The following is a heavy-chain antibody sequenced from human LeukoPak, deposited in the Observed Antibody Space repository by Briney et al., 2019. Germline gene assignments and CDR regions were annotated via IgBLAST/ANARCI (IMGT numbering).Heavy chain of an antibody. Sequence: VSVKVSCKASGYTFTNYALDWVRQAPGQGLEWLEWINTNTGNPTYGQGFTGRFVFSLDTSVSTAYLQINSLKAEDTALYYCARDYASGYARIDYWGQGTLVTVSS. V-gene: IGHV7-4-1*02. CDR3: ARDYASGYARIDY. CDR2: INTNTGNP. J-gene: IGHJ4*02. CDR1: GYTFTNYA. D-gene: IGHD3-10*01.